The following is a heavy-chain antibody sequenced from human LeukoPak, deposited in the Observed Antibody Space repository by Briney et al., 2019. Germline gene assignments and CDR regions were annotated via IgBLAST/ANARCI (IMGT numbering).Heavy chain of an antibody. D-gene: IGHD6-13*01. CDR3: ARVDSTSWFGY. Sequence: GGSLRLSCAASGFTFGDYYMIWIRQAPGKGLEWVSYINTGSRYANYADSVKGRFTISRDDANNLLYLQMNSLRAEDTAVYYCARVDSTSWFGYWGQGTLVTVSS. CDR1: GFTFGDYY. J-gene: IGHJ4*02. CDR2: INTGSRYA. V-gene: IGHV3-11*05.